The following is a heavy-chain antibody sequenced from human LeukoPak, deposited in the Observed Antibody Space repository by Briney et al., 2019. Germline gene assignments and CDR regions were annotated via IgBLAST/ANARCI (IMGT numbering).Heavy chain of an antibody. J-gene: IGHJ3*02. V-gene: IGHV1-58*02. CDR2: IVVGSGNT. Sequence: GASVKVSCKASGFTFTSSAMQWVRQARGQRLEWIGWIVVGSGNTNYAQKFQERVTITRDMSTSTAYMELSSLRSEDTAVYYCAAAIAYCSSTSCYGDTFDIWGQGTMVTVSP. D-gene: IGHD2-2*01. CDR3: AAAIAYCSSTSCYGDTFDI. CDR1: GFTFTSSA.